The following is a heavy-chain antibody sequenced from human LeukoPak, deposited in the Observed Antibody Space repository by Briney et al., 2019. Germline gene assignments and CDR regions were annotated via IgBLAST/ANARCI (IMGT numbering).Heavy chain of an antibody. CDR2: INSDGSST. CDR1: GYTFSSYW. CDR3: ASQYYYDSSGYWRPLDY. J-gene: IGHJ4*02. V-gene: IGHV3-74*01. Sequence: GGSLRLSCAASGYTFSSYWMHWVRQAPGKGLVWVSRINSDGSSTSYADSVKGRFTISRDNAKNTLYLQMNSLRAEDTAVYYCASQYYYDSSGYWRPLDYWGQGTLVTVSS. D-gene: IGHD3-22*01.